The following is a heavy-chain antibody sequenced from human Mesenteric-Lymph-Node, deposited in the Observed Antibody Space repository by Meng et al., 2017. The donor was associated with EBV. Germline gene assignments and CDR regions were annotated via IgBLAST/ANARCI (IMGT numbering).Heavy chain of an antibody. D-gene: IGHD3-10*01. CDR3: WGDLYYGSY. Sequence: EVQLAQSGGGLAQPGGALKLSCGASGVTFSGSAMHWVRQASGKGLEWVGRIETKANKYATIYTASVKGRFTISRDDSKNMAYLQMNSLRSEDTAVYYCWGDLYYGSYWGQGTLVTVSS. J-gene: IGHJ4*02. CDR1: GVTFSGSA. V-gene: IGHV3-73*02. CDR2: IETKANKYAT.